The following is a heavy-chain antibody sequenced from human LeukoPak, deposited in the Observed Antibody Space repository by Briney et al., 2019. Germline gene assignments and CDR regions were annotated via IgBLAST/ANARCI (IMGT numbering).Heavy chain of an antibody. J-gene: IGHJ4*02. CDR3: ARKLLWFGELQNAQTKVYYFDY. D-gene: IGHD3-10*01. Sequence: SETLSLTCTVSGGSISSSSYYWGWIRQPPRKGLEWIGSIYYSGSTYYNPSLKSRVTISVDTSKNQFSLKLSSVTAADTAVYYCARKLLWFGELQNAQTKVYYFDYGGQGTLVTVSS. CDR2: IYYSGST. V-gene: IGHV4-39*07. CDR1: GGSISSSSYY.